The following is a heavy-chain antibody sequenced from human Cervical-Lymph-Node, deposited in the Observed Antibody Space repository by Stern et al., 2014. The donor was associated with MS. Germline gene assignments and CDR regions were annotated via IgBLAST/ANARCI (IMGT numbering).Heavy chain of an antibody. V-gene: IGHV1-8*01. CDR3: VRGGFSYGYGLDA. J-gene: IGHJ6*02. Sequence: QVQLVQSGSQVRKSGASVKVSCQASGYTFINYDIFWVRQATGQGLEWMGWMNPNNANTGHAQKFQGRVTMTRNTSISTAYMELSGLRSDDTAVYYCVRGGFSYGYGLDAWGQGTAVIVSS. CDR1: GYTFINYD. CDR2: MNPNNANT. D-gene: IGHD5-18*01.